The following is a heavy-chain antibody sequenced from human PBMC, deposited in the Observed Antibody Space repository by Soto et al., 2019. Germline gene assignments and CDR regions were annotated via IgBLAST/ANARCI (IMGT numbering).Heavy chain of an antibody. CDR3: AARYSSGWMDS. CDR1: GFTVSSNY. V-gene: IGHV3-53*02. Sequence: EVQLVETGGGWIQPGGSLRLSCAASGFTVSSNYMSWVRQAPGKGLECVSVIYSGGNTYYADSVKGRFTISRDNSKHTLYLQMNSLRAEDTAVYYCAARYSSGWMDSWGQGTLVTVSS. J-gene: IGHJ5*01. D-gene: IGHD6-19*01. CDR2: IYSGGNT.